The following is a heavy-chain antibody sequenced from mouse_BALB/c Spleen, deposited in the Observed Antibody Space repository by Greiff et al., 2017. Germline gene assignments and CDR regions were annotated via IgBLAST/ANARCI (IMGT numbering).Heavy chain of an antibody. J-gene: IGHJ4*01. D-gene: IGHD2-2*01. Sequence: EVKVVESGGDLVKPGGSLKLSCAASGFTFSSYGMSWVRQTPDKRLEWVATISSGGSYTYYPDSVKGRFTISRDNAKNTLYLQMSSLKSEDTAMYYCARGIYYGYDGGDYYAMDYWGQGTSVTVSS. CDR3: ARGIYYGYDGGDYYAMDY. CDR2: ISSGGSYT. V-gene: IGHV5-6*01. CDR1: GFTFSSYG.